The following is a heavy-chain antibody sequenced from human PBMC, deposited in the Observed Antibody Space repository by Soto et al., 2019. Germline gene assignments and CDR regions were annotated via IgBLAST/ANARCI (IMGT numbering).Heavy chain of an antibody. CDR2: ISAYNGNT. V-gene: IGHV1-18*01. CDR1: GYTFTSYG. J-gene: IGHJ1*01. Sequence: GASVKVSCKASGYTFTSYGISWVRQAPGQGLEWMGWISAYNGNTNYAQKLQGRVTMTTDTSTSTAYMELRSLRSDDTAVYYCAREGPHLRAVPASTEDLQHWGQGTLVTVS. CDR3: AREGPHLRAVPASTEDLQH. D-gene: IGHD2-2*01.